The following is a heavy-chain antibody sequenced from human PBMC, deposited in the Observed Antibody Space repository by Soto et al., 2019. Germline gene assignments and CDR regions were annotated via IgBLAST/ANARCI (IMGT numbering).Heavy chain of an antibody. CDR1: GICLSGPY. J-gene: IGHJ6*02. CDR2: IKNKANSYTT. CDR3: DRAPSYYGSGSHL. Sequence: GSLRISWASSGICLSGPYMDLVRQAPGKGLEWVGRIKNKANSYTTEYGASVKGRFIISRDDSKNSLYLQMNSLKTEDTAVYYCDRAPSYYGSGSHLWGQGTTVSVSS. V-gene: IGHV3-72*01. D-gene: IGHD3-10*01.